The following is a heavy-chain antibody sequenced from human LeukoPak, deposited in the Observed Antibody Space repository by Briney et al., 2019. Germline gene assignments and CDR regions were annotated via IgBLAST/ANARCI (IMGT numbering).Heavy chain of an antibody. J-gene: IGHJ4*02. CDR3: ARVGSGSFDS. CDR2: NSYGGNT. CDR1: GGPISTYY. D-gene: IGHD6-19*01. V-gene: IGHV4-59*12. Sequence: KPSETLSLTCTVSGGPISTYYWSWIRQPPGKGLEWIGYNSYGGNTNYNPSLKSRVTISVDTSRNQFSLRLSSVTAADTAVYYCARVGSGSFDSWGQGTLVAVSS.